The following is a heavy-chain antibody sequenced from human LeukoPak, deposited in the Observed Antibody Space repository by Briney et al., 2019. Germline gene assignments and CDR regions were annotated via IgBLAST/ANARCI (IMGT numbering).Heavy chain of an antibody. D-gene: IGHD7-27*01. CDR1: GFTVSSNY. CDR2: IYSGGST. V-gene: IGHV3-53*01. CDR3: ASPGVAGLIQH. Sequence: PGGSLRLSCAASGFTVSSNYMSWVRQAPGKGLEWVSVIYSGGSTYYADSAKGRFTISRDNSKNTLYLQMNSLRAEDTAVYYCASPGVAGLIQHWGQGTLVTVSS. J-gene: IGHJ1*01.